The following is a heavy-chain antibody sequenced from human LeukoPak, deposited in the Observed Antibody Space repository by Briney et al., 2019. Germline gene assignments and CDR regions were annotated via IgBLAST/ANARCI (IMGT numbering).Heavy chain of an antibody. V-gene: IGHV1-18*01. D-gene: IGHD3-22*01. CDR1: GYTFTSYG. CDR2: ISAYNGNA. Sequence: GATVKLSCNASGYTFTSYGISWVRQAPGQGLEWMGWISAYNGNANYAQKLQGRVTMTTDTSTHTAYRDQRSLNSDDTAVYYCERPYYYDSSSYYQYYFDYWGKGTLVTVSS. J-gene: IGHJ4*02. CDR3: ERPYYYDSSSYYQYYFDY.